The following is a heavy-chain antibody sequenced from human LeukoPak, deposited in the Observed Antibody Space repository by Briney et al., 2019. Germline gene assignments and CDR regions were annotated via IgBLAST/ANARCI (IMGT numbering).Heavy chain of an antibody. CDR1: GYSISSGYY. D-gene: IGHD2-2*01. Sequence: SETLSLTCTVSGYSISSGYYWGWIRQPPGKGLEWIGSIYHSGSTYYNPSLKSRVTISVDTSKNQFSLKLSSETAADTAVYYCARDRPLGYCSSTSCQPYNWFDPWGQGTLVTVSS. J-gene: IGHJ5*02. V-gene: IGHV4-38-2*02. CDR2: IYHSGST. CDR3: ARDRPLGYCSSTSCQPYNWFDP.